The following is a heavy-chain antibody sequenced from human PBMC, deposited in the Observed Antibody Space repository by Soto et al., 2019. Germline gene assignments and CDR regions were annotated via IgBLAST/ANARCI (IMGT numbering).Heavy chain of an antibody. CDR2: IYHSGST. CDR3: PRVPDR. V-gene: IGHV4-30-2*01. J-gene: IGHJ5*02. CDR1: GGSISSGGYS. Sequence: QLQLQESGSGLVKPSQTLSLTCAVSGGSISSGGYSWSWIRQPPGKGLEWIGYIYHSGSTYYNPPLKTRVIIEVDLSKNQFTLKRSSVPAADTAVYYCPRVPDRWGQGTQVTVSS. D-gene: IGHD2-2*01.